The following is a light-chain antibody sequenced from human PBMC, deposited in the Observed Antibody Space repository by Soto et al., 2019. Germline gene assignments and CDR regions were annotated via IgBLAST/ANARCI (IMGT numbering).Light chain of an antibody. V-gene: IGLV1-40*01. Sequence: QSVRTQPPSVSGAPGQRVTISCTGSSSNIGAGYDVHWYQQLPGTAPKLLIYGNSNRPSGVPDRFSGSKSGTSASLAITGLRAEDEADYYCQSYESSLSGWVFGGGTKLTVL. CDR3: QSYESSLSGWV. CDR2: GNS. J-gene: IGLJ3*02. CDR1: SSNIGAGYD.